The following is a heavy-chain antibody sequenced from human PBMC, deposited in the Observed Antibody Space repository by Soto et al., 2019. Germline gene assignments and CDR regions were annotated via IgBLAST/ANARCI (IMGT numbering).Heavy chain of an antibody. Sequence: GALRLSCTASGFTFGDYAMSWFRQAPGKGLEWVGFIRSKAYGGTTEYAASVKGRFTISRDDSKSIAYLQMNSLKTEDTAVYYCTRDAYDSSGYYNYYYGMDVWGQGTTVTVSS. CDR1: GFTFGDYA. V-gene: IGHV3-49*03. CDR3: TRDAYDSSGYYNYYYGMDV. D-gene: IGHD3-22*01. J-gene: IGHJ6*02. CDR2: IRSKAYGGTT.